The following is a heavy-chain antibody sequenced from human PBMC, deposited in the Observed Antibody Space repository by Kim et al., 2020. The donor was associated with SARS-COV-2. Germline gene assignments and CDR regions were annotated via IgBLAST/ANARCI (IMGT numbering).Heavy chain of an antibody. Sequence: GGSLRLSCAASGFTFSSYAMSWVRQAPGKGLEWVSAISGSGGSTYYADSVKGRFTISRDNSKNTLYLQMNSLRAQDTAVYYCAKGDQGYYDSSGYYSYGMDVGGQGTTVTVS. CDR1: GFTFSSYA. CDR2: ISGSGGST. D-gene: IGHD3-22*01. V-gene: IGHV3-23*01. J-gene: IGHJ6*02. CDR3: AKGDQGYYDSSGYYSYGMDV.